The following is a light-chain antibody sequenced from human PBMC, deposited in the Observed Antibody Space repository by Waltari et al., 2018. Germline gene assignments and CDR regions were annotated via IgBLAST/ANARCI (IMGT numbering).Light chain of an antibody. J-gene: IGLJ2*01. Sequence: QLALTHPASVSGSPGQSITIPCTRTSSAVGYNYVSWYQPFPGNAPKLVIYEVSHRPSGVSNRFSGSKSGNTASLTISGLQAEDEADYLCSSYITSSTLFGGGTKLTVL. CDR2: EVS. CDR1: SSAVGYNY. CDR3: SSYITSSTL. V-gene: IGLV2-14*01.